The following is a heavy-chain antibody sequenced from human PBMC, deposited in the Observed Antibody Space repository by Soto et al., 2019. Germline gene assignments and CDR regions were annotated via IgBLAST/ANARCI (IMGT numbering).Heavy chain of an antibody. CDR3: ARHRSSSIAARLNWFDP. CDR1: GGSISSSSYY. D-gene: IGHD6-6*01. Sequence: SETLSLSYTVSGGSISSSSYYWGWIRQPPGKGLEWIGSIYYSGSTYYNPSLKSRVTISVDTSKNQFSLKLSSVTAADTAVYYCARHRSSSIAARLNWFDPWGQGTLVTVSS. V-gene: IGHV4-39*01. J-gene: IGHJ5*02. CDR2: IYYSGST.